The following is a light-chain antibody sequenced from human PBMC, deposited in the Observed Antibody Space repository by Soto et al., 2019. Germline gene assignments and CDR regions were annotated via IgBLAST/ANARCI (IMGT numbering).Light chain of an antibody. Sequence: EIVLTQSPATLSLSPGERATLSCRASQSVSSYLAWDQQKPGQAPRLLIYDAYNRATGIPARFRGSESVTDFKLTSSSREPEGVAVDYCQQRTNWPRPVGGGPNVDIQ. V-gene: IGKV3-11*01. J-gene: IGKJ4*01. CDR1: QSVSSY. CDR3: QQRTNWPRP. CDR2: DAY.